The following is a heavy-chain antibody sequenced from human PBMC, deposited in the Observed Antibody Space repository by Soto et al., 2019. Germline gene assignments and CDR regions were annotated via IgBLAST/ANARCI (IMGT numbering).Heavy chain of an antibody. V-gene: IGHV3-21*01. CDR1: GFTFSNYS. Sequence: LRLSCAASGFTFSNYSMNWVRQAPGKGPEWVSSISSQNDYIYYADSLKGRFTISRDNAKNSLYLQLRSLRAEDTAVYYCARGTMGQQWLVRPLDYWGQGTLVTVSS. CDR3: ARGTMGQQWLVRPLDY. CDR2: ISSQNDYI. D-gene: IGHD6-19*01. J-gene: IGHJ4*02.